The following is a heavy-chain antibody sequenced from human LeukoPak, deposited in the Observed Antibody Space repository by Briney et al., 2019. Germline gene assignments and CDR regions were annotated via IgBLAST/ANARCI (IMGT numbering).Heavy chain of an antibody. Sequence: ASEKVSCKLSRHTLTEISIHWLGQAPGKGREWLGGLDPEDGETLYAQKLQGRVTMTEDTSTDTAYMELSSLRSDDTAVYYCATVAGTTWDENWFAPWGQGTLVTVSS. V-gene: IGHV1-24*01. CDR2: LDPEDGET. CDR1: RHTLTEIS. D-gene: IGHD1-7*01. J-gene: IGHJ5*02. CDR3: ATVAGTTWDENWFAP.